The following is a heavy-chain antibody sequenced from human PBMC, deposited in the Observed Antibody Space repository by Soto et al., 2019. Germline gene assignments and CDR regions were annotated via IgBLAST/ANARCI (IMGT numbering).Heavy chain of an antibody. V-gene: IGHV1-46*03. D-gene: IGHD2-15*01. Sequence: QVQLVQSGAEVKKPGASVKVSCKASGYTFTSYYMHWVRQAPGQGLEWMGIINPSGGSTSYAQKFQGRVTMTRDTSPSTVYMELSSLRSEDTAVYYCAMPVVTVAQGGYYYGMDVWGQGTTVTVSS. CDR2: INPSGGST. J-gene: IGHJ6*02. CDR3: AMPVVTVAQGGYYYGMDV. CDR1: GYTFTSYY.